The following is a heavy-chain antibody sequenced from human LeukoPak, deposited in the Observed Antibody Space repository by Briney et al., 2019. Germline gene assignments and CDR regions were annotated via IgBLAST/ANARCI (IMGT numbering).Heavy chain of an antibody. CDR1: GGSISSHY. D-gene: IGHD3-10*01. V-gene: IGHV4-59*08. Sequence: SETLSLTCTVSGGSISSHYWSWIRQPPGKGLEWIGYIYYSGSTNYNPSLKSRDTISVDTSKNQFSLKLSSVTAADTAVYYCATNYYYGSGSYYNVWGQGTLVTVSS. CDR2: IYYSGST. CDR3: ATNYYYGSGSYYNV. J-gene: IGHJ4*02.